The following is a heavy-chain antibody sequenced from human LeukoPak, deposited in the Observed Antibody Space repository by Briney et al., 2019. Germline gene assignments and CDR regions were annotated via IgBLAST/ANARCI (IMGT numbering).Heavy chain of an antibody. D-gene: IGHD1-26*01. CDR1: GGTFSSYA. CDR2: IIPIFGTA. CDR3: AAGAEWELLL. Sequence: GASVKVSCKASGGTFSSYAISWVRQAPGQGLEWMGGIIPIFGTANYAQKFQGRVTITTDESTSTAYMELSSLRSEDTAVYYCAAGAEWELLLWGQETLVTVSS. V-gene: IGHV1-69*05. J-gene: IGHJ4*02.